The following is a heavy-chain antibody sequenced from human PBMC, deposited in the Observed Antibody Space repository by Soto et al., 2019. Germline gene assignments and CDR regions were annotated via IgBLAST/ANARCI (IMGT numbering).Heavy chain of an antibody. CDR2: ISKDGSSK. CDR1: GFIFSRYA. V-gene: IGHV3-30*04. Sequence: GGSLRLSCAASGFIFSRYAIHWVRQAPGKGLEWLAVISKDGSSKYYLDSVKGRFTISRDNSKNTLYLQMNSLRAEDTAVYYCARDRPSPYCSSTSCSSYFDYWGQGTLVTVSS. J-gene: IGHJ4*02. D-gene: IGHD2-2*01. CDR3: ARDRPSPYCSSTSCSSYFDY.